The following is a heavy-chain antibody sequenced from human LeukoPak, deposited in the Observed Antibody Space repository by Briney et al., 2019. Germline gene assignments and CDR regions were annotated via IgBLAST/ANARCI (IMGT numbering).Heavy chain of an antibody. CDR1: GFTFDDYG. CDR2: INWNGGST. CDR3: AKKPKETYYFDY. V-gene: IGHV3-20*04. Sequence: GGSLRLSCAASGFTFDDYGMSWVRQAPGKGLEWVSGINWNGGSTGYADSVKGRFTIFRDNSKNTLYLQMNSLRAEDTAVYYCAKKPKETYYFDYWGQGTLVTVSS. J-gene: IGHJ4*02.